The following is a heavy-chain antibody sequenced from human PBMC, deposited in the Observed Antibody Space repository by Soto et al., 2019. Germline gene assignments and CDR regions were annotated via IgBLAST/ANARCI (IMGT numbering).Heavy chain of an antibody. J-gene: IGHJ4*02. CDR2: INAGNGNT. Sequence: EASVKVSCKASGYTFTSYAMHWVRQAPGQRLEWMGWINAGNGNTKYSQKFQGRVTITRDTSASTAYMELSSLRSEDTAVYYCARGIYTAILIFDYWGQGTLVTVSS. V-gene: IGHV1-3*01. CDR1: GYTFTSYA. CDR3: ARGIYTAILIFDY. D-gene: IGHD5-18*01.